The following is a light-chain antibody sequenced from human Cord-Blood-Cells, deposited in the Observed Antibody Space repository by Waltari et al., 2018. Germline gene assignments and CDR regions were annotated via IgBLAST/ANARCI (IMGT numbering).Light chain of an antibody. CDR2: EVS. CDR3: SSYTSSSTLYV. CDR1: SSDVGGYNY. Sequence: QSALTQPAPVSGSPGPSITISCPGTSSDVGGYNYVSLYQQHPGKAPKLMIYEVSNRPSGVSNRFSGSKSGNTASLTISGLQAEDEADYYCSSYTSSSTLYVFGTGTKVTVL. J-gene: IGLJ1*01. V-gene: IGLV2-14*01.